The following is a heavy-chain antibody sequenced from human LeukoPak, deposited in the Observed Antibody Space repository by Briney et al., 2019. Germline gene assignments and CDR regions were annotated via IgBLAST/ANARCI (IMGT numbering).Heavy chain of an antibody. CDR3: ARVEVHRIVVVVAAIGWFDP. V-gene: IGHV1-18*01. CDR1: GYTFTSYG. CDR2: ISAYNGNT. Sequence: ASVKVSCKASGYTFTSYGISWVRQAPGQGLEWMGWISAYNGNTNYAQELQGRVTMTTDTSTSTAYMELRSLRSDDTAVYYCARVEVHRIVVVVAAIGWFDPWGQGTLVTVSS. D-gene: IGHD2-15*01. J-gene: IGHJ5*02.